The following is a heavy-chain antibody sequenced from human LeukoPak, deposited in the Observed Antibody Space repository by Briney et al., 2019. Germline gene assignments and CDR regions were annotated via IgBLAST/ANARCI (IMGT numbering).Heavy chain of an antibody. CDR1: GGTFSSYP. V-gene: IGHV1-69*13. J-gene: IGHJ4*02. Sequence: GASVKVSCKASGGTFSSYPFTWVRQAPGQGLEWMGEITPIFGAANYAQTFQGRVTSTADESTSTAYMELSSLRSEDTAVYYCARADTVTTPIDYWGQGTLVTVSS. D-gene: IGHD4-11*01. CDR2: ITPIFGAA. CDR3: ARADTVTTPIDY.